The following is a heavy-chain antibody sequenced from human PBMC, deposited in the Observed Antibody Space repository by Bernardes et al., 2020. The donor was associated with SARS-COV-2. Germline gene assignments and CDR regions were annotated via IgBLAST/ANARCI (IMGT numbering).Heavy chain of an antibody. Sequence: SETLSLTCTVSGGSISSYYWSWIRQPAGKGLEWIGRIYTSGSTIYNPSLKSRVTMSVDTSKNTLYLQMNSLRAEDTAVYYCARALTGNYYYGMDVWGQGTTVTVSS. CDR2: IYTSGST. J-gene: IGHJ6*02. CDR1: GGSISSYY. D-gene: IGHD1-20*01. V-gene: IGHV4-4*07. CDR3: ARALTGNYYYGMDV.